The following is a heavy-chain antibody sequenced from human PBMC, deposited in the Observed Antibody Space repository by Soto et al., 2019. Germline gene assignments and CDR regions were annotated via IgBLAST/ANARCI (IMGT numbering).Heavy chain of an antibody. Sequence: QVQVVQSGDEVKKPGASVKVSCKASGYTFTNYGFSWVRQAPGQGLEWMGWISGYNGNTKYAEKFQGRVTMTTDTATSTAHMGLRSLRSGDTAVYYCAGEGQAPYYYYGMDVWGQGTAVTVSS. CDR2: ISGYNGNT. CDR1: GYTFTNYG. V-gene: IGHV1-18*01. CDR3: AGEGQAPYYYYGMDV. J-gene: IGHJ6*02.